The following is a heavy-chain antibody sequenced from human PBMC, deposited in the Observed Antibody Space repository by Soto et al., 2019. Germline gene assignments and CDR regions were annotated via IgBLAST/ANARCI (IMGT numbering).Heavy chain of an antibody. CDR2: IYTSGGT. CDR1: VGSISGYY. J-gene: IGHJ4*02. D-gene: IGHD6-13*01. Sequence: PSETLSLTCTFSVGSISGYYWTWSRQPAGKGLEWIGRIYTSGGTDYNPSLKSRLTMSVDTSKNQFSLKLTSVTAADTAVYYCARGFGSSWCYFDFWGQGALVTVSS. V-gene: IGHV4-4*07. CDR3: ARGFGSSWCYFDF.